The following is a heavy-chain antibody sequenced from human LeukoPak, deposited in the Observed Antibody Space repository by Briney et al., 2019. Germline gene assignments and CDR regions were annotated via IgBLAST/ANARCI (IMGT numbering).Heavy chain of an antibody. CDR2: INCNGGST. CDR1: GFTFDDYG. J-gene: IGHJ4*02. V-gene: IGHV3-20*04. CDR3: ARGCDFWSGYYGYFDY. D-gene: IGHD3-3*01. Sequence: GGSLRLSCAASGFTFDDYGMSWVRQATGQGLEWVSGINCNGGSTGYADSVKGRFTISRDNAKNSLYLQMNSLRAEDTAVYYCARGCDFWSGYYGYFDYWGQGTLVTVSS.